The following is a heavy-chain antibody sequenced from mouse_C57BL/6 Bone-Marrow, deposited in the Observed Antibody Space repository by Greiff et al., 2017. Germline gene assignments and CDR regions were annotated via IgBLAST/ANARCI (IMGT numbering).Heavy chain of an antibody. CDR3: ARHRGDY. D-gene: IGHD3-1*01. CDR2: ISSGGSYT. J-gene: IGHJ2*01. Sequence: EVQGVDSGGDLVKPGGSLKLSCAASGFTFSSYGMSWVRQTPDKRLEWVATISSGGSYTYYPDSVKGRFTISRDNAKNTLYLQMSSLKSEDTAMYYCARHRGDYWGQGTTLTVSS. CDR1: GFTFSSYG. V-gene: IGHV5-6*01.